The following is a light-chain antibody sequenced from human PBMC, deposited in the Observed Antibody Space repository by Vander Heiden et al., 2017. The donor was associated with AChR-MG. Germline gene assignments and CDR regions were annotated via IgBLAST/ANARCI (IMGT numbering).Light chain of an antibody. CDR2: DAS. CDR1: QSFSSN. CDR3: QQYNNWPPWT. Sequence: DIVMTQSPATLSVSPGERATLPCRASQSFSSNLAWYQQKPGQAPRLLIYDASTRATGIPARFSGSGSGTEFTLTIRSLQSEDFAVYYCQQYNNWPPWTFGQGTKVEIK. V-gene: IGKV3-15*01. J-gene: IGKJ1*01.